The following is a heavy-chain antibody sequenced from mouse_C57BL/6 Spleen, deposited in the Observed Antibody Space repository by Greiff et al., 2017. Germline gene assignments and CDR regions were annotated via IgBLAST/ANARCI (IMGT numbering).Heavy chain of an antibody. Sequence: QVQLQQPGAELVRPGTSVKLSCKASGYTFTSYWMHWVKQSPGQGLEWIGVIDPSDSYTNYNQKFKGKATLTVDTSYSTAYMQLSSLTSEDSAVYYCARENPYYAMDYWGQGTSVTVSS. V-gene: IGHV1-59*01. CDR2: IDPSDSYT. CDR1: GYTFTSYW. J-gene: IGHJ4*01. CDR3: ARENPYYAMDY.